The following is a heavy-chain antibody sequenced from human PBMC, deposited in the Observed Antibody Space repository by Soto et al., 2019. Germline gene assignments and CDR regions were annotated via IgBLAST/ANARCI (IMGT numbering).Heavy chain of an antibody. CDR1: GYTFTGYY. CDR3: ARDKRLRPYYFDY. J-gene: IGHJ4*02. D-gene: IGHD4-17*01. CDR2: INPNSGST. V-gene: IGHV1-2*02. Sequence: ASVKVSCKASGYTFTGYYMHWVRQAPGQGLEWMGWINPNSGSTNYAQKFQGRVTMTRDTSISTAYMELSRLRSDDTAVYYCARDKRLRPYYFDYWGQGTLVTVSS.